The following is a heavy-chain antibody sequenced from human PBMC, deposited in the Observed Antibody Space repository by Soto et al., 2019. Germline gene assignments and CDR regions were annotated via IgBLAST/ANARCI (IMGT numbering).Heavy chain of an antibody. CDR3: ARDRYGMSLSGPEVVAY. J-gene: IGHJ4*02. D-gene: IGHD3-16*02. CDR2: IYYSGYT. V-gene: IGHV4-59*01. Sequence: TRSVAEGYSRDYVGRCIRQHPGKRLEWIGYIYYSGYTNYNPSLKNRVTISVDTSKNEFSLELTSVTAADTALYYCARDRYGMSLSGPEVVAYWGQGTLVTASS. CDR1: EGYSRDYV.